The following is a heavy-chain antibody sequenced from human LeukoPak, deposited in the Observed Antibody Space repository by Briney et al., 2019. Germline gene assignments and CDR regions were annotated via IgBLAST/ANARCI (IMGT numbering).Heavy chain of an antibody. CDR2: IYYSGST. J-gene: IGHJ6*02. CDR3: AGDNKPNYDSYYYYGMDV. Sequence: PSETLSLTCTVPGGSISSGGYYWRWIRQHPGKGLEWIGYIYYSGSTYYNPSLKSRVTISVDTSKNQFSLKLSSVTAADTAVYYCAGDNKPNYDSYYYYGMDVWGQGTTVTVSS. D-gene: IGHD3-3*01. CDR1: GGSISSGGYY. V-gene: IGHV4-31*03.